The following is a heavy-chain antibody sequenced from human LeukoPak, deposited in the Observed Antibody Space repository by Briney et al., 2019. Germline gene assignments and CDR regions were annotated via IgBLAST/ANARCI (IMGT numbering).Heavy chain of an antibody. Sequence: GGSLRLSCAASGFTFSDHYMDWVRQAPGKGLEWVGRTRNKANSYTTEYAASVKGRFTISRDDSKNSLYLQMNSLKTEDTAVYYCARGTYDYGDYGGFDYCGQGTLVTVSS. J-gene: IGHJ4*02. CDR1: GFTFSDHY. D-gene: IGHD4-17*01. CDR3: ARGTYDYGDYGGFDY. CDR2: TRNKANSYTT. V-gene: IGHV3-72*01.